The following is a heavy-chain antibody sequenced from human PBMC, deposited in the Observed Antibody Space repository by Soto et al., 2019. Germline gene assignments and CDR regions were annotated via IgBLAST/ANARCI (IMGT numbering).Heavy chain of an antibody. CDR1: GGSISSYY. Sequence: QVQLQESGPGLVKPSETLSLTCTGSGGSISSYYWSWIRQPPGKELEWIGYIYYSGSTNYNPSLKIRVTISVDTSKNKFSLKLSSVTAADTAVYYCARSPYYYYYYMAVWGNGTTVTVSS. V-gene: IGHV4-59*01. CDR3: ARSPYYYYYYMAV. J-gene: IGHJ6*03. CDR2: IYYSGST.